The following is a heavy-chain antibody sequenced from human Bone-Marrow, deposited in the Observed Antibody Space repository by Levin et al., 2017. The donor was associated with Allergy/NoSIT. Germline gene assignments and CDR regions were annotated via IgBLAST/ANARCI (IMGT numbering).Heavy chain of an antibody. CDR2: INWNSDYI. D-gene: IGHD3-10*01. J-gene: IGHJ6*02. Sequence: SLRLSCTASGFSFDDYAMHWVRQAPGKGLEWVSGINWNSDYIGYADSVKGRFTISRDNAKNSLYLQMNSLRPEDTALYYCAKELVNRVMVRGGVGYYGMDVWGQGTTVTVSS. CDR1: GFSFDDYA. V-gene: IGHV3-9*01. CDR3: AKELVNRVMVRGGVGYYGMDV.